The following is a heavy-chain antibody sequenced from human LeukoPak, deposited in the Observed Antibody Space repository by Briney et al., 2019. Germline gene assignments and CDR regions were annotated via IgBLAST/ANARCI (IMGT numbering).Heavy chain of an antibody. CDR3: ARDLREAVAGTFDY. CDR1: GGSISSYY. D-gene: IGHD6-19*01. Sequence: SETLSLTCTVSGGSISSYYWSWIRQPPGKGLEWIGYIYYSGSTNYNPSLKSRVTISVDTSKNQFSLKLSSVTAADTAVYYCARDLREAVAGTFDYWGQGTLVTVSS. J-gene: IGHJ4*02. V-gene: IGHV4-59*01. CDR2: IYYSGST.